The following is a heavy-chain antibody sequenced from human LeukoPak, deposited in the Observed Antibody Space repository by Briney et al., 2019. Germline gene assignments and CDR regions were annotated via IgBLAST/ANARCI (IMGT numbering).Heavy chain of an antibody. D-gene: IGHD2-21*01. CDR1: GFTFSHYT. V-gene: IGHV3-23*01. CDR2: INGSGDAT. CDR3: AKSDCGSDGCKLLSY. J-gene: IGHJ4*02. Sequence: GGSLRLSCAASGFTFSHYTMTWVRQAPGRGLEWVSSINGSGDATKYAGSVMGRFTISRDNSRNTVSLQMNSLRADDTAVYFCAKSDCGSDGCKLLSYWGQGTLVTASS.